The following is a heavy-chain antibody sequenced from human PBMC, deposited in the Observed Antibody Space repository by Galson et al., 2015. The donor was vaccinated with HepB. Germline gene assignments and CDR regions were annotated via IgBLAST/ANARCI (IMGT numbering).Heavy chain of an antibody. CDR2: IDPSDSYT. Sequence: QSGAEVKKPGESLRISCKGSGYSFTSYWISWVRQMPGKGLEWMGRIDPSDSYTNYSPSFQGHVTISADKSISTAYLQWSSLKASDTAMYYCARPVYPLASPGAFDIWGQGTMVTVSS. V-gene: IGHV5-10-1*01. CDR3: ARPVYPLASPGAFDI. D-gene: IGHD3-10*01. J-gene: IGHJ3*02. CDR1: GYSFTSYW.